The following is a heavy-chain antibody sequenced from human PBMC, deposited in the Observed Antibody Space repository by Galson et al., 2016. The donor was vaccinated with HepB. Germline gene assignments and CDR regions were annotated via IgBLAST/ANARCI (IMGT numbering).Heavy chain of an antibody. CDR2: ISSSGTVL. J-gene: IGHJ6*02. V-gene: IGHV3-11*01. CDR1: GFSFSDHY. Sequence: SLRLSCAASGFSFSDHYMSWIRQAPGKGLESIAYISSSGTVLYYTASAQGRFTISRDNAKKSLYLQMNSLRADDTGVYYCARDPVTSSKVDVWGHGTTVTVSS. CDR3: ARDPVTSSKVDV. D-gene: IGHD1-1*01.